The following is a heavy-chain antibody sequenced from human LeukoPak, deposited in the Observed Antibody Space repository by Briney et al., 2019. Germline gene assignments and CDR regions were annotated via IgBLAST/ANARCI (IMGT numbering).Heavy chain of an antibody. CDR1: GYTFTGCY. Sequence: ASVKVSCKASGYTFTGCYMHWVRQAPGQGLEWMGWINPNSGGTNYAQKFQGRVTMTRDTSISTAYMELSRLRSDDTAVYYCATPSGVPYYDFWSGYTDGMDVWGQGTTVTVSS. D-gene: IGHD3-3*01. CDR2: INPNSGGT. J-gene: IGHJ6*02. CDR3: ATPSGVPYYDFWSGYTDGMDV. V-gene: IGHV1-2*02.